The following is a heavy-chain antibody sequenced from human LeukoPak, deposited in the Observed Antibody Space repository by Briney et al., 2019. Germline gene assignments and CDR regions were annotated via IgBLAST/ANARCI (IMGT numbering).Heavy chain of an antibody. Sequence: GGSLRLSCAASGFTFSSYWMSWVRQAPGKGLEWVANIKQDGSEKYYVDSVKGRFTISRDNAKNSLYLQMNSLRAEDTAVYYCAREGRGYSYGYTRIDYWGQGTLVTVSS. CDR2: IKQDGSEK. CDR3: AREGRGYSYGYTRIDY. V-gene: IGHV3-7*01. D-gene: IGHD5-18*01. J-gene: IGHJ4*02. CDR1: GFTFSSYW.